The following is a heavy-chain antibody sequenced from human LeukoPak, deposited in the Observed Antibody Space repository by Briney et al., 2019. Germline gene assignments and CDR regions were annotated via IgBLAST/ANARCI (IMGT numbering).Heavy chain of an antibody. CDR3: ARLPSAYDAFDI. Sequence: PSETLSLTCTVSGGSISSGDYYWSWIRQPPGKGLEWIGYIYYSGSTYYNPSLKSRVTISVDTSKNQFSLKLSSVTAADTAVYYCARLPSAYDAFDIWGQGTMVTVSS. J-gene: IGHJ3*02. CDR1: GGSISSGDYY. D-gene: IGHD3-16*01. V-gene: IGHV4-30-4*08. CDR2: IYYSGST.